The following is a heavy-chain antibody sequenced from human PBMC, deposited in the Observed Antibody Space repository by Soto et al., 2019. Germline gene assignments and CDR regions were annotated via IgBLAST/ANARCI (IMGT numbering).Heavy chain of an antibody. CDR1: GFTFDDYA. V-gene: IGHV3-9*01. J-gene: IGHJ4*02. D-gene: IGHD1-1*01. CDR2: ISWNSGTI. Sequence: EVQLVESGGGVVQPGRSLRLSCEASGFTFDDYAVHWVRQAPGKGLEWVSGISWNSGTIIYGDSVDGRFTISRDNAKNSLHLEINSLRPEDTALYFCAKETQYNLGTGGFDYWGQGILLSVSS. CDR3: AKETQYNLGTGGFDY.